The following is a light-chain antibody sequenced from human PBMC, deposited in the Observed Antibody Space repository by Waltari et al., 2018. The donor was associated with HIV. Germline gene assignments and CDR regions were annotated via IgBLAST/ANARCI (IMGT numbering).Light chain of an antibody. CDR2: TNN. V-gene: IGLV1-44*01. CDR3: AAWDDSLNGYV. J-gene: IGLJ1*01. Sequence: QSVLTQSPSASGTPGQRVTISCSGSSSNLGSNPFTWYQYLPGTAPKLLIHTNNQRPSGIPDRFSGSKAGTSASLAISGLQSEDESDYYCAAWDDSLNGYVFGSGTKVTVL. CDR1: SSNLGSNP.